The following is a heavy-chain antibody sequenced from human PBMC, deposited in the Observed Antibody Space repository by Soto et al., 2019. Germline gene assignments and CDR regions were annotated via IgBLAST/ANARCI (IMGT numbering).Heavy chain of an antibody. D-gene: IGHD1-26*01. V-gene: IGHV3-72*01. Sequence: EVQLVQSGGGLVQPGGSLRLSCAASGFIFSDYYMDWVRQFPGKGLEWVGRTRNKVNNYAPEYAPSVKGRFSISRHDSADSMYLQLNSLNAEATAVYYCARDTGGSYDFWGQGALVTVSS. J-gene: IGHJ4*02. CDR3: ARDTGGSYDF. CDR1: GFIFSDYY. CDR2: TRNKVNNYAP.